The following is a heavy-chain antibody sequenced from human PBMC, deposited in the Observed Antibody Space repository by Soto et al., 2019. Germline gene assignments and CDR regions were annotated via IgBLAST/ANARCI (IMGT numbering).Heavy chain of an antibody. J-gene: IGHJ6*02. D-gene: IGHD3-3*01. CDR2: INPNSGGT. CDR3: ARDRIVLRFLEWLLSYGMDV. Sequence: ASVKVSWKASGYTFTGYYMHWVRQAPGQGLEWMGWINPNSGGTNYAQKFQGRVTMTRDTSISTASMEPSRLRSDDTSGYYCARDRIVLRFLEWLLSYGMDVWGQGTTVTVSS. CDR1: GYTFTGYY. V-gene: IGHV1-2*02.